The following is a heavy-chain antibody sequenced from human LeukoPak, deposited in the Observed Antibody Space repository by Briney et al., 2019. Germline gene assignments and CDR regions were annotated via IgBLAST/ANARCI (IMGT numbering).Heavy chain of an antibody. Sequence: SETLSLTCTVSGGSISSYYWSWIRQPPGKGLEWIGNIYYSGSTNYNPSLKSRVTISVDTSKNQFSLKLTSVTAADTAVYYCARGYSSSWYYFDYWGQGTLVTVSS. D-gene: IGHD6-13*01. V-gene: IGHV4-59*01. CDR2: IYYSGST. CDR1: GGSISSYY. CDR3: ARGYSSSWYYFDY. J-gene: IGHJ4*02.